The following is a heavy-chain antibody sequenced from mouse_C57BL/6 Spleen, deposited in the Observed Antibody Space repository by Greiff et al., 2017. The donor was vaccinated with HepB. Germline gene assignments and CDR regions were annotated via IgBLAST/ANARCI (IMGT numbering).Heavy chain of an antibody. Sequence: VQLQQPGAELVKPGASVKLSCKASGYTFTSYWMQWVKQRPGQGLEWIGEIDPSDSYTNYNQKFKGKATLTVDTSSSTAYMQLSSLTSEDSAVYYCASTTVVAYYFDYWGQGTTLTVSS. V-gene: IGHV1-50*01. CDR2: IDPSDSYT. CDR1: GYTFTSYW. J-gene: IGHJ2*01. D-gene: IGHD1-1*01. CDR3: ASTTVVAYYFDY.